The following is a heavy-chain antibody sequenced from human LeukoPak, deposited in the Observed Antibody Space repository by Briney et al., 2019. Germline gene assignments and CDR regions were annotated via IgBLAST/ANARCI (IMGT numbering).Heavy chain of an antibody. CDR3: ARNSQRRYCSSTSCYTRWFDP. J-gene: IGHJ5*02. CDR1: GGSFSGYY. CDR2: INHSGST. V-gene: IGHV4-34*01. Sequence: SETLSLTCAVYGGSFSGYYWSWIRQPAGKGLEWIGEINHSGSTNYNPSLKSRVTISVDTSKNQFSLKLSSVTAADTAVYYCARNSQRRYCSSTSCYTRWFDPWGQGTLVTVSS. D-gene: IGHD2-2*02.